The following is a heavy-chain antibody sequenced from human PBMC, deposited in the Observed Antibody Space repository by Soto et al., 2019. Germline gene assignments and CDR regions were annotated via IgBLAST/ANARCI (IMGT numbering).Heavy chain of an antibody. CDR2: ISSSSSYI. V-gene: IGHV3-21*01. J-gene: IGHJ4*02. Sequence: EVQLVESGGGLVKPGGSLRLSCAASGFTFSSYSMNWVRQAPGKGLEWVSSISSSSSYIYYADSVKGRFTISRDNAKNYLYLEMNSLRAENTAVYYWARASRAAASQFDYWGQGTLVSVS. CDR3: ARASRAAASQFDY. CDR1: GFTFSSYS. D-gene: IGHD6-13*01.